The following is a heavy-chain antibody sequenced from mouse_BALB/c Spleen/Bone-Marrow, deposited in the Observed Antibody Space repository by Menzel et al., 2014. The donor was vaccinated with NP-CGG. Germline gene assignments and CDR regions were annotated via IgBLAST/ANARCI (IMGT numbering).Heavy chain of an antibody. CDR1: GYAFTNYL. J-gene: IGHJ4*01. CDR2: INPGSGGT. V-gene: IGHV1-54*01. D-gene: IGHD1-2*01. Sequence: LVESGAELVRPGTSVKVSYKASGYAFTNYLIEWVKQRPGQGLEWIGVINPGSGGTNYNEKFKGKATLTADKSSSTAYMQLSSLTSDDSAVYFCARGGDYGFMDYWGQGTSVTVSS. CDR3: ARGGDYGFMDY.